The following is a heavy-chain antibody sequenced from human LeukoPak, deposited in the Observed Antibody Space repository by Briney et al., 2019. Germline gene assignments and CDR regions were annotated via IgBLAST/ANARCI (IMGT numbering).Heavy chain of an antibody. J-gene: IGHJ4*02. CDR2: IYYSGST. CDR3: ARLRFLEWLLWYVDY. V-gene: IGHV4-30-4*01. Sequence: SETLSLTCTVSGGSISSGDYYWSWIRQPPGKGLEWIGYIYYSGSTYYNPSLKSRVTISVDTSKNQFSLKLSSVTAADTAVYYCARLRFLEWLLWYVDYWGQGTLVTVSS. CDR1: GGSISSGDYY. D-gene: IGHD3-3*01.